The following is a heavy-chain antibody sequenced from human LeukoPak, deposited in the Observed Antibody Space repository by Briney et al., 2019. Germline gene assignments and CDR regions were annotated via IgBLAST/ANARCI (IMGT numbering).Heavy chain of an antibody. CDR3: AKDISSYYDILTGPDY. D-gene: IGHD3-9*01. CDR1: GFTFSSYA. CDR2: ISGSGGST. V-gene: IGHV3-23*01. J-gene: IGHJ4*02. Sequence: PGGSLRLSCAASGFTFSSYAMSRVRQAPGKGLEWVSAISGSGGSTYYADSVKGRFTISRDNSKNTLYLQMNSLRAEDTAVYYCAKDISSYYDILTGPDYWGQGTLVTVSS.